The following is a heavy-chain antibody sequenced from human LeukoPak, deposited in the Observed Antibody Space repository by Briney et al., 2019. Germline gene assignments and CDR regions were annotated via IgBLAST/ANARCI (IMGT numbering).Heavy chain of an antibody. CDR3: ASVRFGELWSYYYMDV. V-gene: IGHV4-61*02. Sequence: SETLSLTCTVSGGSISSGSYYWNWIRQPAGKGLEWIGRIYSSGSTNYNPSLKSRVTISVDTSKNQFSLKLSSVTAADTAVYYCASVRFGELWSYYYMDVWGKGTTVTTSS. D-gene: IGHD3-10*01. J-gene: IGHJ6*03. CDR2: IYSSGST. CDR1: GGSISSGSYY.